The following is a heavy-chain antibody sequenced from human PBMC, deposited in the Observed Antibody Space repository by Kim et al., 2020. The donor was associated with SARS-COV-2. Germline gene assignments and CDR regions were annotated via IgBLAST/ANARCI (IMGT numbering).Heavy chain of an antibody. D-gene: IGHD3-3*01. J-gene: IGHJ6*03. Sequence: ASVKVSCKASGYTFTSYDINWVRQATGQGLEWMGWMNPNSGNTGYAQKFQGRVTMTRNTSISTAYMELSSLRSEDTAVYYCARGRYDFWSGYYESYYYYYMDVWGKGTTVTVSS. CDR3: ARGRYDFWSGYYESYYYYYMDV. V-gene: IGHV1-8*01. CDR1: GYTFTSYD. CDR2: MNPNSGNT.